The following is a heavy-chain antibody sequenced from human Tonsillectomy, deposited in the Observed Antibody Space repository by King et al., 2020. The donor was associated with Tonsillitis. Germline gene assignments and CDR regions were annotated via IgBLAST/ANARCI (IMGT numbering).Heavy chain of an antibody. CDR1: GGSISSYY. Sequence: VQLQESGPGLVKASETLSLTCYVAGGSISSYYWNWIRPPPGKGLEWIGYIHHSGSTNYNPSLKSRVTISVDTSKNHFSLKLRSVTAADTAVYYCAREGVVNFRWFDPWGQGTLVTVSS. CDR3: AREGVVNFRWFDP. V-gene: IGHV4-59*01. J-gene: IGHJ5*02. CDR2: IHHSGST. D-gene: IGHD3-3*01.